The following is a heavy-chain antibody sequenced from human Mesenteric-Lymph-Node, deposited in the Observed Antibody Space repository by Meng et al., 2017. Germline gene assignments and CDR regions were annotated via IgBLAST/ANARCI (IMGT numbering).Heavy chain of an antibody. J-gene: IGHJ6*02. D-gene: IGHD3-22*01. V-gene: IGHV3-30*07. CDR2: ISYDGSNE. CDR1: GFSFSSYA. Sequence: GGSLRLSCAASGFSFSSYALHWVRQAPGKGLQWVAVISYDGSNEYYSDSVKGRFTISRDNTKNTLYLQMNSLRAEDTAVYYCAREEIEPDYYDSSGPSEYGMDVWGQGTTVTVSS. CDR3: AREEIEPDYYDSSGPSEYGMDV.